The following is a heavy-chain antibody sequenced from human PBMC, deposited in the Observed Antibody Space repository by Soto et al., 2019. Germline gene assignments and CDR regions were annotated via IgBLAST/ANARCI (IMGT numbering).Heavy chain of an antibody. D-gene: IGHD6-13*01. CDR2: ISAYNGNT. V-gene: IGHV1-18*01. CDR3: ARERGRGIAAAASYYYYGMDV. Sequence: ASVKVSCKASGYTFTSYGISWVRQAPGQGLEWMGWISAYNGNTNYAQKLQGRVTMTTDTSTSTAYMELRSLRSDDTAVYYCARERGRGIAAAASYYYYGMDVWGQGTTVTVSS. CDR1: GYTFTSYG. J-gene: IGHJ6*02.